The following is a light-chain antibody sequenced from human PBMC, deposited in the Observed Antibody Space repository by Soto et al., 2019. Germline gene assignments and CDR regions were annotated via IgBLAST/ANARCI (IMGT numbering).Light chain of an antibody. CDR2: EGS. CDR1: SSNVGSYNL. Sequence: QSALTQPASVSGSPGQSITISCTGISSNVGSYNLVSWYQHHPGKAPKLMIYEGSKRPSGVSSRFSGSKSGNTASLTISGLQSEDEADYYCCSYATTVVFGGGTKLTVL. CDR3: CSYATTVV. V-gene: IGLV2-23*01. J-gene: IGLJ2*01.